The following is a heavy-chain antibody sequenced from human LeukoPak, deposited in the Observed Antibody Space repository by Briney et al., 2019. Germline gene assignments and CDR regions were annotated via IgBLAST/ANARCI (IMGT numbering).Heavy chain of an antibody. V-gene: IGHV1-2*02. CDR2: INPNSGGT. CDR3: ATDILCSSTSCNAY. D-gene: IGHD2-2*01. CDR1: GYTFTGYY. Sequence: ASVKVSCKASGYTFTGYYMHWVRQAPGQGLEWMGWINPNSGGTNYAQKFQGRVTMTRDTSISTAYMELSRLRSDDTAVYYCATDILCSSTSCNAYWGQETLVTVSS. J-gene: IGHJ4*02.